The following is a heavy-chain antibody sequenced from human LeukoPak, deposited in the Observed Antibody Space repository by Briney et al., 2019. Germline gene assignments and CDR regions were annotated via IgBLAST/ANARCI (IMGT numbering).Heavy chain of an antibody. CDR2: IYYSGST. V-gene: IGHV4-31*03. D-gene: IGHD3-10*01. CDR1: GGSISSGGYY. Sequence: SQTLSLTCTVSGGSISSGGYYWSWIRQHPGKGLEWIGYIYYSGSTYYNPSLKSRVTISVDTSKNQFSLNLSSVTAADTAIYYCAREHVRGNYGSGNYLYYFDYWGQGTLVTVSS. J-gene: IGHJ4*02. CDR3: AREHVRGNYGSGNYLYYFDY.